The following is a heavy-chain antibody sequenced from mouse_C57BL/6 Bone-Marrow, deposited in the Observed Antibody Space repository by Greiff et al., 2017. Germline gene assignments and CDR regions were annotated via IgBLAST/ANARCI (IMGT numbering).Heavy chain of an antibody. J-gene: IGHJ3*01. Sequence: EVKLQESGPVLVKPGASVKMSCKASGYTFTDYYMNWVKQSLGKSLEWIGVINPYNGGTSYNQKFKGKATLTVDKSSSTAYMELNSLTSEDSAVYYCARTPFYYGSPWFAYWGQGTLVTVSA. CDR2: INPYNGGT. CDR3: ARTPFYYGSPWFAY. V-gene: IGHV1-19*01. D-gene: IGHD1-1*01. CDR1: GYTFTDYY.